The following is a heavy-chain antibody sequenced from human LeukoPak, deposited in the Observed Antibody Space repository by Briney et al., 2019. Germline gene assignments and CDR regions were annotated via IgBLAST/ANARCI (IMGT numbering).Heavy chain of an antibody. J-gene: IGHJ3*02. CDR1: RYTFTSYG. Sequence: ASVKVSCKASRYTFTSYGISWVRQAPGQGLEWMGWISAYNGNTNYAQKLQGRVTMTEDTSTDTAYMELSSLRSEDTAVYYCATTTLMILSSSWYSKPQSPSTNHAFDIWGQGTMVTVSS. CDR2: ISAYNGNT. CDR3: ATTTLMILSSSWYSKPQSPSTNHAFDI. V-gene: IGHV1-18*01. D-gene: IGHD6-13*01.